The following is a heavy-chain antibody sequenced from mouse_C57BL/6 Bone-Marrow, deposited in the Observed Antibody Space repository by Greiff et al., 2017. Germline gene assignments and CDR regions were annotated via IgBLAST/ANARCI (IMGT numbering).Heavy chain of an antibody. J-gene: IGHJ4*01. CDR2: INPSSGYT. CDR1: GYTFTSYW. V-gene: IGHV1-7*01. Sequence: QVQLQQSGAELAKPGASVKLSCKASGYTFTSYWMHWVKQRPGQGLEWIGYINPSSGYTKYNQKFKDKATLTAEKSSSTAYMQLSSLTYEDSAGYYCARTLYAMDYWGQGTSVTVSS. CDR3: ARTLYAMDY.